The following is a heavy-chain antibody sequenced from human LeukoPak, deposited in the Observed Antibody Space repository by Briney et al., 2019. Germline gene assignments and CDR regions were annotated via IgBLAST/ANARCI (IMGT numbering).Heavy chain of an antibody. Sequence: PGGSLRLFCAASGFTFHSHWTHWVRQAPGKGLVWVSRINSDGSTTTYADSVKGRFTISRDNANNTLYLQMSSLRAEDTAVYYCARESDSGSYRDSYWGQGNLVTVSS. CDR1: GFTFHSHW. D-gene: IGHD1-26*01. V-gene: IGHV3-74*01. CDR2: INSDGSTT. CDR3: ARESDSGSYRDSY. J-gene: IGHJ4*02.